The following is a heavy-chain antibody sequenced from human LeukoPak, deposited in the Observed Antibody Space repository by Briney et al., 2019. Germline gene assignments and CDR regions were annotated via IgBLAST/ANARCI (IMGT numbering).Heavy chain of an antibody. CDR3: ARGHVVVPAAIQGGFDY. Sequence: SETLSLTCAVYGGSFSGYYWSLIRQPSGKGLEWIGERNHSGSTNYNPSLKSRVTISVDTSKNQFSLKLSSVTAADTAVYYCARGHVVVPAAIQGGFDYWGQGTLVTVSS. D-gene: IGHD2-2*02. J-gene: IGHJ4*02. V-gene: IGHV4-34*01. CDR2: RNHSGST. CDR1: GGSFSGYY.